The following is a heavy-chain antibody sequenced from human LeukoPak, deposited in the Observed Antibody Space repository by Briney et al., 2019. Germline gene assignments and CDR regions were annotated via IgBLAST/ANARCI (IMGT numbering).Heavy chain of an antibody. CDR2: LDPEDGET. CDR1: GYTLTELS. CDR3: ATERYYYGSGGSDY. D-gene: IGHD3-10*01. J-gene: IGHJ4*02. V-gene: IGHV1-24*01. Sequence: ASVTVSFKVSGYTLTELSMHWVRQAPGKGLEWMGGLDPEDGETIYAQKFQGRATMTEDTSTDTAYMELSSLRSEDTAVYYCATERYYYGSGGSDYWGQGTLVTVSS.